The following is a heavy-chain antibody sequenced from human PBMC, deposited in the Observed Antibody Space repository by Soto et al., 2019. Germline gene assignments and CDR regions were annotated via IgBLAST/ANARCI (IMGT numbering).Heavy chain of an antibody. D-gene: IGHD1-1*01. CDR2: ISGTGGDS. J-gene: IGHJ4*02. CDR3: VRDLYRSATMPCLDH. V-gene: IGHV3-23*01. CDR1: GFTFINYA. Sequence: GGSLRLSCEASGFTFINYAMSWVRQSPGKGLEWASSISGTGGDSYYADSMDGRFTVSRDNSKNTLYLQINSLRAEDTAIYYCVRDLYRSATMPCLDHWGQGALVTVS.